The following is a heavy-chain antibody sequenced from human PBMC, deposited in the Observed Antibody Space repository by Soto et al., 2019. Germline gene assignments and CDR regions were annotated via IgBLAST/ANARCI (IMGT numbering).Heavy chain of an antibody. V-gene: IGHV4-39*01. J-gene: IGHJ4*02. CDR1: GDSISSSTYF. Sequence: PSETLSLTCTVSGDSISSSTYFWCWVRQPPGKGLEWIGSIYYSGSTYYNPSLKSRVTISVDTSKNHFSLKLSSVTAADTAVYYCARHLAEGYFDHWGQGTLVTVSS. CDR2: IYYSGST. CDR3: ARHLAEGYFDH.